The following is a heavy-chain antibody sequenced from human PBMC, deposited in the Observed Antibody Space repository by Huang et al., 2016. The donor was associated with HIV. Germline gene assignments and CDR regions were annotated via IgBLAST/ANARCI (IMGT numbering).Heavy chain of an antibody. J-gene: IGHJ3*02. CDR1: GGSITSSSYY. CDR3: ARHFSYYDSSGYTPWDAFDI. D-gene: IGHD3-22*01. CDR2: IYERGST. V-gene: IGHV4-39*01. Sequence: QLQLQGSGPGLVKPSETLSLTCTVSGGSITSSSYYWGWIRQPPGKGLEWVGSIYERGSTDYNPSLKSRVTVSVDTSKNQFSLKLSSVTAADTAVYYCARHFSYYDSSGYTPWDAFDIWGQGTMVTVSS.